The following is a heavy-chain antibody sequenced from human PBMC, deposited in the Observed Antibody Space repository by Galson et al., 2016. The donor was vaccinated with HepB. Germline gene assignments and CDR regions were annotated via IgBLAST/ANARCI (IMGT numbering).Heavy chain of an antibody. V-gene: IGHV5-51*01. CDR1: GDTFIGYW. J-gene: IGHJ4*02. CDR3: AKQGPIHFDS. CDR2: VNPGDSSP. Sequence: QSGAEVKKPGESLKISCQGSGDTFIGYWIVWVRQLPGKGLEWMGIVNPGDSSPRYRPSFQGQVTISADKAINTAYLQWSSLQASDTAIYYCAKQGPIHFDSWGQGALVTVSS.